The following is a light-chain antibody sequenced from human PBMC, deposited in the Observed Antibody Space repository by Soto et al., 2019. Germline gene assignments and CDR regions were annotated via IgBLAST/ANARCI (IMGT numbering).Light chain of an antibody. Sequence: QSVLTAAASVSGSPGQSITISCTPTNXDVGGYNYVSWYQQHQGKSLKLMIYEVSNPPSGVSNRFSGSKSGNTASLTISGLQAEDEADYYCSSYTCSSTDVFGTGTNLTVL. CDR1: NXDVGGYNY. J-gene: IGLJ1*01. V-gene: IGLV2-14*01. CDR3: SSYTCSSTDV. CDR2: EVS.